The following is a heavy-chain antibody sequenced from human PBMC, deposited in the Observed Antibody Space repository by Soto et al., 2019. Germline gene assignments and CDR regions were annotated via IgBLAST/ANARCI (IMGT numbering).Heavy chain of an antibody. D-gene: IGHD1-26*01. CDR2: IHSDGTST. CDR3: ARWDRRAFDL. CDR1: GFTFDYYW. J-gene: IGHJ3*01. V-gene: IGHV3-74*01. Sequence: EVQLVESVGGLVQPGESLRLSCAASGFTFDYYWMHWVRQAPGKGLVWVSRIHSDGTSTTYADSVKGRFTISRDNAKNTLSLQMKSLRAEDTAVYYCARWDRRAFDLWGQGTVVTVSS.